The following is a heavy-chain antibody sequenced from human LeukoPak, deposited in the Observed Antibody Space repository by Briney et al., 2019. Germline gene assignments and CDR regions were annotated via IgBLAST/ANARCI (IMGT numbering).Heavy chain of an antibody. Sequence: SETLSLTRTVSGGSISSYYGSWIRQPPGKGLEWIGYIYYSGSTNYNPSLKSRVTISVDTSKNQFSLKLSSVTAADTAVYYCARGNHGGFNYWGQGTLVTVSS. J-gene: IGHJ4*02. CDR1: GGSISSYY. V-gene: IGHV4-59*01. D-gene: IGHD1-14*01. CDR2: IYYSGST. CDR3: ARGNHGGFNY.